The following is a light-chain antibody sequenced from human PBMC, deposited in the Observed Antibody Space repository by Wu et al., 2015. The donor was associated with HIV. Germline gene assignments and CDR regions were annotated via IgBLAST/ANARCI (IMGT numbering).Light chain of an antibody. CDR1: QSVGSY. CDR2: DAS. Sequence: EIVLTQSPATLSLSPGERATLSCRASQSVGSYLAWYQQKPGQAPRLLIYDASNRATGIPARFSGSGSGTDLTLTISSLEPEDFAVYYCQQRSNWPRGTFGQGTKVEIK. V-gene: IGKV3-11*01. CDR3: QQRSNWPRGT. J-gene: IGKJ1*01.